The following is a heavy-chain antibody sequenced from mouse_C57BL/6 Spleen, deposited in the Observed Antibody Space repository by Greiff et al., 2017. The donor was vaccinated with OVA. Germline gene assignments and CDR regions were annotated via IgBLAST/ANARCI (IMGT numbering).Heavy chain of an antibody. V-gene: IGHV1-18*01. Sequence: EVQLQQSGPELVKPGASVKIPCKASGYTFTDYNMDWVKQSHGQSLEWIGDINPNNGGTIYNQKFKGKATLTVDKSSSTAYMELRSLTSEDTAVYYCAAHYDYSAWFAYWGQGTLVTVSA. J-gene: IGHJ3*01. CDR3: AAHYDYSAWFAY. CDR1: GYTFTDYN. CDR2: INPNNGGT. D-gene: IGHD2-4*01.